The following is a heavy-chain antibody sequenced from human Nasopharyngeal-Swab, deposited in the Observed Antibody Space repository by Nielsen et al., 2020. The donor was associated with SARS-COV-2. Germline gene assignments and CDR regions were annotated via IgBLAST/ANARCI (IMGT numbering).Heavy chain of an antibody. CDR3: ARDIVVVPAVTEGGRDV. J-gene: IGHJ6*02. Sequence: WIRQPPGKGLEWIGSIYYSGSTYYNPSLKSRVTISVDTSKNQFSLKLSSVTAADTAMYYCARDIVVVPAVTEGGRDVWGQG. CDR2: IYYSGST. V-gene: IGHV4-39*07. D-gene: IGHD2-2*01.